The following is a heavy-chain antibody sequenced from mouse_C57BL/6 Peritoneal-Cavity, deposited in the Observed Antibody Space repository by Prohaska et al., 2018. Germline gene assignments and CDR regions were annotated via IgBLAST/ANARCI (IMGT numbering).Heavy chain of an antibody. Sequence: EVKLLQSGGGLVQPGGSLKLSCAASGIDFSIYWMSLVRRAPGKGLELIVEINPDSSTINYAPSLKDKFIISRDNAKNTLYLQMSKVRSEDTALYYCARQGANWDWFAYWGQGTLVTVSA. D-gene: IGHD4-1*01. CDR1: GIDFSIYW. CDR3: ARQGANWDWFAY. CDR2: INPDSSTI. V-gene: IGHV4-1*01. J-gene: IGHJ3*01.